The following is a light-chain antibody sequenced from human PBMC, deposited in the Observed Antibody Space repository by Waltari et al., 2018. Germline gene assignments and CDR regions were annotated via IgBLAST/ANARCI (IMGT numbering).Light chain of an antibody. CDR2: EVT. J-gene: IGLJ2*01. CDR3: SSYAGSKNVV. Sequence: QSALTQPPSASGSPGQSVTISCTGTSSDVGGYDLVSWYQQHPGKAPKLMISEVTKRPSGVPDRFSGSKSGNTASLTVSGLQAEDEADYYCSSYAGSKNVVFGGGTKLTVL. V-gene: IGLV2-8*01. CDR1: SSDVGGYDL.